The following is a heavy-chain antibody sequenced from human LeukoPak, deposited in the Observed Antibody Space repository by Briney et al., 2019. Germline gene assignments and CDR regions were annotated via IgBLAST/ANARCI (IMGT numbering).Heavy chain of an antibody. D-gene: IGHD1-1*01. CDR1: GFTFSSYG. Sequence: GGSLRLSCAVSGFTFSSYGMHWVRQAPGKGLEWVAFISFDGSNKYYPDSVKGRFIISRDNSKSTLYLQMNSLRAEDTAIYYCAKDMSNWNDVATPDNWGQGTLVTVSS. V-gene: IGHV3-30*18. J-gene: IGHJ4*02. CDR2: ISFDGSNK. CDR3: AKDMSNWNDVATPDN.